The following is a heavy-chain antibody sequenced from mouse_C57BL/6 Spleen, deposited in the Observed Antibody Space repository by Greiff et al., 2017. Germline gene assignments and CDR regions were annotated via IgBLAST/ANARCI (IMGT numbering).Heavy chain of an antibody. CDR2: ISDGGSYT. CDR1: GFTFSSYA. V-gene: IGHV5-4*01. D-gene: IGHD2-4*01. Sequence: EVQRVESGGGLVKPGGSLKLSCAASGFTFSSYAMSWVRQTPEKRLEWVATISDGGSYTYYPDNVKGRFTISRDNAKNNLYLQMSHLKSEDTAMYYCARDYDSFAYWGQGTLVTVSA. CDR3: ARDYDSFAY. J-gene: IGHJ3*01.